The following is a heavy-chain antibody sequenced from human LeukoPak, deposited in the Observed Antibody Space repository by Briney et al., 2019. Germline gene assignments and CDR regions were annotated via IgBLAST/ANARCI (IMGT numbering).Heavy chain of an antibody. CDR3: ASPTFVVIPAGMGHYYYYGMDV. CDR2: IISIFGTA. D-gene: IGHD2-2*01. V-gene: IGHV1-69*13. J-gene: IGHJ6*02. Sequence: SVKVSCKASGGTFSSYAISWVRQAPGQGLEWMGGIISIFGTANYAQKFQGRVTITADESTSTAYMELSSLRSEDTAVYYCASPTFVVIPAGMGHYYYYGMDVWGQGTTVTVSS. CDR1: GGTFSSYA.